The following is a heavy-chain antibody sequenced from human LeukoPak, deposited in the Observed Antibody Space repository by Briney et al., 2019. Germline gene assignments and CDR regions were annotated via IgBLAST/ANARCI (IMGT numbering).Heavy chain of an antibody. J-gene: IGHJ6*04. CDR3: AELGITMIGGV. CDR1: GLTFSDYA. V-gene: IGHV3-48*03. CDR2: ISSSGSTI. D-gene: IGHD3-10*02. Sequence: PGGSLRLSCVVSGLTFSDYAMNWVRQAPGKGLEWVSYISSSGSTIYYADSVKGRFTISRDNAKNSLYLQMNSLRAEDTAVYYCAELGITMIGGVWGKGTTVTISS.